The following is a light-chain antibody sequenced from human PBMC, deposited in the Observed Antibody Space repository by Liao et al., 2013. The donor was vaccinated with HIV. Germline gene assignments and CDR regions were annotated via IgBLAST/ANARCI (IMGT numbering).Light chain of an antibody. V-gene: IGLV3-1*01. CDR2: QDS. CDR1: DIGGVS. Sequence: YALTQPPSVSVVPGETATMTCGGDDIGGVSVHWYQQKPGQSPVLVIYQDSKRPSGIPERFSGSNSGNTATLTISGTQAMDEADYYCQAWDSSTGVFGGGTKLTVL. CDR3: QAWDSSTGV. J-gene: IGLJ3*02.